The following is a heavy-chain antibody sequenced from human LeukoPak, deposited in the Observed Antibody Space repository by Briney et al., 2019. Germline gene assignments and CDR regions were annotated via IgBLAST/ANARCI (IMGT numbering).Heavy chain of an antibody. Sequence: GGSLRLSCAASGFPFNSYSINWVRQAPGKGLEWVSHISSNSDTIYYADSVKGRFTISRDNAKNSLYLQMNSLGAEDTAVYYCARGRRQYDSSGYYFDYWGQGTRVAVSA. D-gene: IGHD3-22*01. CDR3: ARGRRQYDSSGYYFDY. CDR1: GFPFNSYS. J-gene: IGHJ4*02. CDR2: ISSNSDTI. V-gene: IGHV3-48*01.